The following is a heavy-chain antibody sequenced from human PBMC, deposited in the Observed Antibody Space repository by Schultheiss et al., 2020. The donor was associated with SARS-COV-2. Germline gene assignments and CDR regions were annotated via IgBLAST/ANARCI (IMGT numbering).Heavy chain of an antibody. J-gene: IGHJ6*02. CDR2: IYYSGST. Sequence: SETLSLTCTVSGGSISSSSYYWGWIRQPPGKGLEWIGSIYYSGSTYYNPSLKSRVTISVDTSKNQFSLKLSSVTAADTAVYYCARDKSSYYYYYGMDVWGQGTTVTVSS. CDR3: ARDKSSYYYYYGMDV. CDR1: GGSISSSSYY. V-gene: IGHV4-39*07.